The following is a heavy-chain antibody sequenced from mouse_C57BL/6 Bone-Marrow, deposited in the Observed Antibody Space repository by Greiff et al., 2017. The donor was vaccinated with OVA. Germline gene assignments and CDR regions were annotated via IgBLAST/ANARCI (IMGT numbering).Heavy chain of an antibody. CDR1: GYTFTSYW. V-gene: IGHV1-52*01. Sequence: QVQLQQPGAELVRPGSSVKLSCKASGYTFTSYWMHWVKQRPIQGLEWIGNIDPSDSETHYNQKFKDKATLTVDKSSSTAYMQLSSLTSEDSAVYYCARSDYYDYEGYFDVWGTGTTVTVSS. J-gene: IGHJ1*03. CDR3: ARSDYYDYEGYFDV. CDR2: IDPSDSET. D-gene: IGHD2-4*01.